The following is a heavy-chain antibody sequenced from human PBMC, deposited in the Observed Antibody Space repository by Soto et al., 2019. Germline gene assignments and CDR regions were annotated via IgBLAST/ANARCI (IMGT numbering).Heavy chain of an antibody. CDR1: GYTFTSYD. CDR3: ERGGSRERDIVVVPAAIRRRYNWFDP. D-gene: IGHD2-2*02. CDR2: MNPNSGNT. J-gene: IGHJ5*02. Sequence: ASVKVSCKASGYTFTSYDINWVRQATGQGLEWMGWMNPNSGNTGYAQKFQGRVTMTRNTSISTAYMELSSLRSEDTAVYYCERGGSRERDIVVVPAAIRRRYNWFDPWGQGTLVTVSS. V-gene: IGHV1-8*01.